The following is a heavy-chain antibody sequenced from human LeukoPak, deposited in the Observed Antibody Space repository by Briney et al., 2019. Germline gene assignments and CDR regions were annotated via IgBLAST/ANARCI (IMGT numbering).Heavy chain of an antibody. CDR1: GFTFSSYW. D-gene: IGHD1-26*01. CDR3: AREGRGSYYFDY. V-gene: IGHV3-74*01. J-gene: IGHJ4*02. CDR2: INSDGSST. Sequence: TGGSLRLSCAASGFTFSSYWMHWVRQAPGKGLVWVSRINSDGSSTSYADSVKGRFTISRDNAKNTLYLQMNSLRAEDTAVYYCAREGRGSYYFDYWGQGTLVTVSS.